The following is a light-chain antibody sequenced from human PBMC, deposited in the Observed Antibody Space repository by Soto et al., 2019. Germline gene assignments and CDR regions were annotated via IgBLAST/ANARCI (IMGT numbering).Light chain of an antibody. J-gene: IGKJ1*01. V-gene: IGKV3-11*01. Sequence: EIVLTQSPATLSLFPGERATLSCRASQSVSSYLAWYQQKPGQAPRLLIYDASSRATGIPARFSGSGSGTDFTLTISSLEPEDFAVYYCQLRSNWPPTWTFGQGTKVEIK. CDR1: QSVSSY. CDR3: QLRSNWPPTWT. CDR2: DAS.